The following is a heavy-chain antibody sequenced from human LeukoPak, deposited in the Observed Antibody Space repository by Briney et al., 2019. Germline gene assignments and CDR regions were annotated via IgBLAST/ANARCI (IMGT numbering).Heavy chain of an antibody. J-gene: IGHJ4*02. CDR3: ARATLDN. CDR2: IYSDGST. V-gene: IGHV3-53*01. CDR1: GFSVSSNY. Sequence: GGSLRLSCAASGFSVSSNYISWVRQAPGKGLEWVSVIYSDGSTKYADSVKARFTTSRDNSKNTVYLQMNSLRVEDTAVYYCARATLDNWGQGTLVTVSS.